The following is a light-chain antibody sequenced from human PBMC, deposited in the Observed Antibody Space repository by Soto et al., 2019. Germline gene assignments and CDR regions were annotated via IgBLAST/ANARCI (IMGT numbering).Light chain of an antibody. CDR3: QQYGSAPRT. Sequence: PGERATLSCMASQSVSSNSLAWYQQNPGQAPRLLIHGASTRAAGIPDRFSGSGSGTDFTLTISRLEPEDFAVYYCQQYGSAPRTFGQGTRWIS. J-gene: IGKJ1*01. V-gene: IGKV3-20*01. CDR1: QSVSSNS. CDR2: GAS.